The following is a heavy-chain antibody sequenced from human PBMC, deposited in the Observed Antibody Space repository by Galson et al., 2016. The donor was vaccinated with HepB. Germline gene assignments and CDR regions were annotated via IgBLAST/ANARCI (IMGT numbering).Heavy chain of an antibody. Sequence: SVKVSCKASEYTFTTCYMHWVRQAPGQGLEWMAWINPNNGDTYSAQKFQGRVTVTRDTSISTAYIELSRLTSDDTAVYYCATYCSSASCPLGWGQGTLVTVSS. D-gene: IGHD2-2*01. CDR3: ATYCSSASCPLG. CDR1: EYTFTTCY. V-gene: IGHV1-2*02. J-gene: IGHJ4*02. CDR2: INPNNGDT.